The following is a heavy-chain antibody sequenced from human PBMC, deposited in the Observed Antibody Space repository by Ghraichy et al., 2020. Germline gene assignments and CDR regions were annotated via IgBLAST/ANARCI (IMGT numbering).Heavy chain of an antibody. CDR1: GGSIKTYY. J-gene: IGHJ4*02. CDR3: ARENTGNCNGGSCPFFFDY. CDR2: IYTNGIT. Sequence: SQTLSLTCTVSGGSIKTYYWSWIRQPAGKGLEWIGRIYTNGITHYNPSLESRVTMSVDTSKNQFSLKLSSVTAADTAVYFCARENTGNCNGGSCPFFFDYWGQGTLVTVSS. V-gene: IGHV4-4*07. D-gene: IGHD2-15*01.